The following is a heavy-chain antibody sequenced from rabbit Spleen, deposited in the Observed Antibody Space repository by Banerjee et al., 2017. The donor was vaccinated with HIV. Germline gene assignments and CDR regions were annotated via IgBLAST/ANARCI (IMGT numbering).Heavy chain of an antibody. V-gene: IGHV1S45*01. CDR3: ARDTGSSFSSYGMDL. CDR2: IYTGSSGFT. CDR1: GVSFSGDSF. Sequence: QEQVKETGGGLVQPGGSLTLSCIASGVSFSGDSFSGDSYLCWVRQAPGKGLEWIVCIYTGSSGFTYVANWAKGRFTISKTSSTTVTLQMTSLTAADTATYFCARDTGSSFSSYGMDLWGPGTLVTVS. J-gene: IGHJ6*01. D-gene: IGHD8-1*01.